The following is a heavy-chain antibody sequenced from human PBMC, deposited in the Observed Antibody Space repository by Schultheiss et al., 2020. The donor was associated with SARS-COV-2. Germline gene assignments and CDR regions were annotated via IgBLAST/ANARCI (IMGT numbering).Heavy chain of an antibody. CDR2: IYHSGST. CDR1: GGSISTYY. CDR3: ARDLRYSSGWYYYGMDV. Sequence: SETLSLTCTVSGGSISTYYWSWIRQPPGKGLEWIGSIYHSGSTNYNPSLKSRVTISVDTSKNQFSLKLSSVTAADTAVYYCARDLRYSSGWYYYGMDVWGQGTTVTVSS. J-gene: IGHJ6*02. D-gene: IGHD6-19*01. V-gene: IGHV4-59*01.